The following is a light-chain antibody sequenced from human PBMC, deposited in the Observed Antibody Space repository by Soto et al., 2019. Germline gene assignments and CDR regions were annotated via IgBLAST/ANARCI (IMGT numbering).Light chain of an antibody. Sequence: QSVLTQPASVSGSPGQSITISCTAASSDVGNNNLVSWYQHHPGKAPQLIIHDVNKRPSGVSTRFSGSKSGNTASLTIAGLQAEDEADYYCCSYAGINTFYVFGSGTKVT. CDR3: CSYAGINTFYV. V-gene: IGLV2-23*02. CDR2: DVN. CDR1: SSDVGNNNL. J-gene: IGLJ1*01.